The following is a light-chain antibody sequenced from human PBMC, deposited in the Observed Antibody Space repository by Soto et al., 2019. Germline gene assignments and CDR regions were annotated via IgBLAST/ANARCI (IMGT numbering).Light chain of an antibody. CDR2: EGT. Sequence: QSVLTQSASVSGSPGQSITISCAGFSNDVGNYNLVSWYQQHPGKAPKVIIYEGTTRPSGVSNRFSGSESGNTASLTISGFQAEDEADYYCCSYAGRSVIFGGGTKLTVL. CDR3: CSYAGRSVI. CDR1: SNDVGNYNL. J-gene: IGLJ2*01. V-gene: IGLV2-23*01.